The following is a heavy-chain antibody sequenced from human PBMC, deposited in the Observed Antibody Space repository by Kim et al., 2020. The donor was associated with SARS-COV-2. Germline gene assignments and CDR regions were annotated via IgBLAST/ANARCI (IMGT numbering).Heavy chain of an antibody. J-gene: IGHJ3*01. CDR2: IYYSGST. CDR3: ARSGWGYSSGWYSF. Sequence: SETLSLTCTVSGGSISSYYWSWIRQPPGKGLEWIGYIYYSGSTNYNPSLKSRVTISVDTSKNQFSLKLSSVTAADTAVYYCARSGWGYSSGWYSFWGQGTMVTVSS. CDR1: GGSISSYY. V-gene: IGHV4-59*13. D-gene: IGHD6-19*01.